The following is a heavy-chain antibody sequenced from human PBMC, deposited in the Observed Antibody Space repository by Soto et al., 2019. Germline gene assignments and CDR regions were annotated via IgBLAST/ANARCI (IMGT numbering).Heavy chain of an antibody. CDR1: GFTFSSYA. V-gene: IGHV3-23*01. CDR3: AKDRGGSCNSAGCSIWFDP. J-gene: IGHJ5*02. D-gene: IGHD2-15*01. CDR2: VSGSGGSA. Sequence: GGSLRLSCAASGFTFSSYAMSWVRQAPGKGLEWVSSVSGSGGSAYYADSVKGRFTISRDNSKNTLYLQMSSLRGDDTAVYYCAKDRGGSCNSAGCSIWFDPWGQGTLVTVSS.